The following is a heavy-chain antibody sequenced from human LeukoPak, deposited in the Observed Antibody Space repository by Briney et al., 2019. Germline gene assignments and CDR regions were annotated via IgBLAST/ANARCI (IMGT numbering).Heavy chain of an antibody. J-gene: IGHJ4*02. V-gene: IGHV3-23*01. Sequence: GGSLRLSCAASGFTFSSYALSWVRQAPGKGLEWVSAISADGGDTYYADSVKGRFTISKDNSKNTLDLHMSSLRAEDTAIYYCANWQSGSRVFFDYWGQGTLVTVSS. D-gene: IGHD1-26*01. CDR2: ISADGGDT. CDR3: ANWQSGSRVFFDY. CDR1: GFTFSSYA.